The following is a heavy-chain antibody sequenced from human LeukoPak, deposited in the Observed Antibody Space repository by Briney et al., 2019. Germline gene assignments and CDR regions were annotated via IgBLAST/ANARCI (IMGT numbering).Heavy chain of an antibody. D-gene: IGHD3-22*01. J-gene: IGHJ4*02. V-gene: IGHV3-23*01. CDR2: ISDSGGST. CDR3: AKDYYDSSGQKGSYYFDY. CDR1: GFTFSSYA. Sequence: GGSLRLSCAASGFTFSSYAMSWVRQAPGKGLEWVSAISDSGGSTYYADSVKGRFTISRDNSKNTLYLQMNSLRAEDTAVYCCAKDYYDSSGQKGSYYFDYWGQGTLVTVSS.